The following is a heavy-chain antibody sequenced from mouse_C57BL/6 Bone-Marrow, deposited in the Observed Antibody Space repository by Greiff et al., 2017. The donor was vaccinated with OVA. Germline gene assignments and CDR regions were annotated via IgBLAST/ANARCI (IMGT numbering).Heavy chain of an antibody. Sequence: QVQLQQPGAELVMPGASVKLSCKASGYTFTSYWMHWVKQRPGQGLEWIGEIDPSDSYTNYNQKFKGKSTLTVDKSSSTAYMQLSSLTSEDSAVYYCAREGVNYFLYYFDYWGQGTTLTVSS. CDR1: GYTFTSYW. V-gene: IGHV1-69*01. CDR3: AREGVNYFLYYFDY. CDR2: IDPSDSYT. J-gene: IGHJ2*01. D-gene: IGHD2-1*01.